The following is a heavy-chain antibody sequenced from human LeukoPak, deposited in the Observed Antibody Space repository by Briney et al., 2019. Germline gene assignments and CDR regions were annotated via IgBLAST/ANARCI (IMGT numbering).Heavy chain of an antibody. V-gene: IGHV3-23*01. Sequence: PAGSLRLSCAASGFTFSSYAMSWVRQAPGKGLEWVSAISGSGGSTYYADSVKGRFTISRDNSKNTLYLQMNSLRAEDTAVYYCAKLVTTVTTWNYFDYWGQGTRVTVSS. J-gene: IGHJ4*02. CDR1: GFTFSSYA. D-gene: IGHD4-17*01. CDR2: ISGSGGST. CDR3: AKLVTTVTTWNYFDY.